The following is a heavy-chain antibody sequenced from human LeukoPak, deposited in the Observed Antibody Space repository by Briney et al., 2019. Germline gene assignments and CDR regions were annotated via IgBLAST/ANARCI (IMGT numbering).Heavy chain of an antibody. CDR1: GVSISSYY. CDR2: IYPSGST. D-gene: IGHD3-3*01. V-gene: IGHV4-4*07. J-gene: IGHJ1*01. CDR3: ARGGVVTQPGYFQH. Sequence: PSETLSLTCTVSGVSISSYYWNWIRQPAGKGLEWIGRIYPSGSTNFNPSLKSRVTMSVDTSKNQFSLKLSSVTAADTAVYYCARGGVVTQPGYFQHWGQGTLVTVSS.